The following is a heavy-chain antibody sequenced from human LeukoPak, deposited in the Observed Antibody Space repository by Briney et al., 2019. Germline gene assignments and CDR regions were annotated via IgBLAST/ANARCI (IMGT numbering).Heavy chain of an antibody. CDR1: GGSISSSSYY. CDR3: ARGDSSGWYYFDY. J-gene: IGHJ4*02. Sequence: SETLSLTCTVSGGSISSSSYYWGWIRQPPGKGLEWIGSIYYSGSTNYNPSLKSRVTISVDTSKNQFSLKLSSVTAADTAMYYCARGDSSGWYYFDYWGQGTLVTVSS. D-gene: IGHD6-19*01. V-gene: IGHV4-39*07. CDR2: IYYSGST.